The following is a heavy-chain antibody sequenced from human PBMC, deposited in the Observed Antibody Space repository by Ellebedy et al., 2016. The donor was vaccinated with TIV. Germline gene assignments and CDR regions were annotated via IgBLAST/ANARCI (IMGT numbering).Heavy chain of an antibody. CDR2: INTDTGNT. CDR1: GYTFALYT. J-gene: IGHJ4*02. D-gene: IGHD3-16*01. Sequence: AALVKVSCKASGYTFALYTMHWVRQAPGQRLEWLGWINTDTGNTEYSQHFQGRVTFITDTAPSTVYMSLSSLGSEDTAVYYCAKDRGGTGDIDYWGQGTLVTVSS. CDR3: AKDRGGTGDIDY. V-gene: IGHV1-3*04.